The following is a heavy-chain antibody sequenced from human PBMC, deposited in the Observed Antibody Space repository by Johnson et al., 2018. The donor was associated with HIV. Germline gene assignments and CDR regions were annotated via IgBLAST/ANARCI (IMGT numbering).Heavy chain of an antibody. CDR3: ARESGYDYVWGARGAFDI. CDR2: ISYDGSNK. V-gene: IGHV3-30*04. D-gene: IGHD3-16*01. J-gene: IGHJ3*02. CDR1: GFTFSSYA. Sequence: QVQLVESGGGVVQPGRSLRLSCAASGFTFSSYAMHWVRQAPGKGLEWVAVISYDGSNKYYADSVKGRFTISRDNSKNTLYLQMNSLRAEDTAVYYCARESGYDYVWGARGAFDIWGRGTMVTVSS.